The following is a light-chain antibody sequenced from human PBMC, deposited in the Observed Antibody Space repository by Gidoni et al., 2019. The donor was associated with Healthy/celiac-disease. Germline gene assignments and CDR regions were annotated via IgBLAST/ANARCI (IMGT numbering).Light chain of an antibody. V-gene: IGLV2-14*01. CDR1: SSDVGGYNY. CDR3: SSYTSSSTPTLV. Sequence: QSALTQPASVSGSPGQSITISCTGTSSDVGGYNYVSWYQQHPGKATKLMIYDVSNRPSGVSNRFSGSKSGNTASLTISGLRAEDEADYYCSSYTSSSTPTLVFGGGTKLTVL. J-gene: IGLJ2*01. CDR2: DVS.